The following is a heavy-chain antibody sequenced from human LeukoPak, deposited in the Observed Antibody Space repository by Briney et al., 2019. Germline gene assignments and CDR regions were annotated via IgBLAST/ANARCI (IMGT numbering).Heavy chain of an antibody. V-gene: IGHV1-69*13. CDR1: GGTFSSYA. CDR3: ARDLFAAAAPNGD. D-gene: IGHD6-13*01. J-gene: IGHJ4*02. Sequence: ASVKVSCKASGGTFSSYAISWVRQAPGQWLEWMGGIIPIFGTANYAQKFQGRVTITADESTSTAYMELSSLRSEDTAVYYCARDLFAAAAPNGDWGQGTLVTVSS. CDR2: IIPIFGTA.